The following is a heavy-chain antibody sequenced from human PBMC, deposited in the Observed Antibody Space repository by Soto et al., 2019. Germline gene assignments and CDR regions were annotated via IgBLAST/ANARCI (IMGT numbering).Heavy chain of an antibody. J-gene: IGHJ4*02. D-gene: IGHD1-7*01. CDR1: GFTFSSYA. CDR2: ISGSGGST. V-gene: IGHV3-23*01. Sequence: EESLRLSCAASGFTFSSYAMSWVRQAPGKGLEWVSAISGSGGSTYYADSVKGRFTISRDNSKNTLYLQMNSLRAEDTAVYYCAKGARHWNYGFLDYWGQGTLVTVSS. CDR3: AKGARHWNYGFLDY.